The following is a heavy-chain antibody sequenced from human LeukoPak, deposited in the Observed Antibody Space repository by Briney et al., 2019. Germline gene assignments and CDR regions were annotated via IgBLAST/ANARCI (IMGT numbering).Heavy chain of an antibody. Sequence: GGSLRLSCAASGFTVSASSMSWVRQAPGKGLEWVAFIRSDGINKYYADSVKGRFTISRDNSKNTLFLQMNSLRAEDTAVYYCAKMGKTENHYGSGRFSYYMDVWGKGTTVTISS. V-gene: IGHV3-30*02. D-gene: IGHD3-10*01. CDR3: AKMGKTENHYGSGRFSYYMDV. J-gene: IGHJ6*03. CDR2: IRSDGINK. CDR1: GFTVSASS.